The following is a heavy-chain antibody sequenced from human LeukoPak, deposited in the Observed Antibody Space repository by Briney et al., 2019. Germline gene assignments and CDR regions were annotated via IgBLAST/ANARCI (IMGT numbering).Heavy chain of an antibody. Sequence: PSETLSLTCAVYGVSLSGYYWSWIRQPPGKGLEWIGEINHSGSTNYNPSLKSRVTISVDTSKNQFSLKLSSVTAADTAVYYCARSPRPRVYSCPWGQGTLVTVSS. CDR1: GVSLSGYY. V-gene: IGHV4-34*01. CDR2: INHSGST. D-gene: IGHD5-18*01. CDR3: ARSPRPRVYSCP. J-gene: IGHJ5*02.